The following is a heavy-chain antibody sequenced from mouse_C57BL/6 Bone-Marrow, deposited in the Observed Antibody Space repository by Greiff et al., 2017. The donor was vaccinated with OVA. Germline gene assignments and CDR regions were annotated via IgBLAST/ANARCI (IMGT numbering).Heavy chain of an antibody. CDR2: ISNGGGST. V-gene: IGHV5-12*01. CDR3: ARQGLYFDY. J-gene: IGHJ2*01. CDR1: GFTFSDYY. Sequence: EVMLVESGGGLVQPGGSLKLSCAASGFTFSDYYMYWVRQTPEKRLEWVAYISNGGGSTYYPDTVKGRFPISRDNAKNTLYLQMSRLKSEDTAMYYCARQGLYFDYWGQGTTLTVSS.